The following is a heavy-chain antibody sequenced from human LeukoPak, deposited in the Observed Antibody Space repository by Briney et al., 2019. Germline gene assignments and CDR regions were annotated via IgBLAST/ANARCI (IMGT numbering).Heavy chain of an antibody. CDR2: IYYSGST. Sequence: PSETLSLTCTVSGGSISSYYWSWIRPPPGKGLEWIGYIYYSGSTNYNPSLKSRVTISVDTSKNQFSLKLSSVTAADTAVYYCARADGYSSGWYTKHKYYFDYWGQGTLVTVSS. J-gene: IGHJ4*02. D-gene: IGHD6-19*01. CDR1: GGSISSYY. V-gene: IGHV4-59*01. CDR3: ARADGYSSGWYTKHKYYFDY.